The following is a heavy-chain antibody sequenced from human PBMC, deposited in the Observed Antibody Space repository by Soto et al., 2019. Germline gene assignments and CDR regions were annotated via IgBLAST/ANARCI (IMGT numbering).Heavy chain of an antibody. D-gene: IGHD4-17*01. V-gene: IGHV3-21*01. CDR2: ISSSSSYI. Sequence: EVQLVESGGGLVKPGGSLRLSCAASGFTFSSYSMNWVRQAPGKGLEWVSSISSSSSYIYYADSVKGRFTISRDNAKTSLYLQMNSLRAEDTAVYYCARDVGMTTVTTRDWFDPWGQGTLVTVSS. J-gene: IGHJ5*02. CDR3: ARDVGMTTVTTRDWFDP. CDR1: GFTFSSYS.